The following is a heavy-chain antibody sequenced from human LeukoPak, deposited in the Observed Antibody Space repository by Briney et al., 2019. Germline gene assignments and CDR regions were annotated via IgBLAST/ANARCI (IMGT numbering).Heavy chain of an antibody. CDR1: GYTFTGYY. Sequence: ASVKASCTASGYTFTGYYMHWVRQAPGQGLEWMGWINPNSGDTNYAQKFQGRVTMTRDTSINTAYMELTRLTSDDTAAYYCARVCSIRSFDYWGQGTLVTVSS. J-gene: IGHJ4*02. V-gene: IGHV1-2*02. CDR3: ARVCSIRSFDY. D-gene: IGHD2-8*01. CDR2: INPNSGDT.